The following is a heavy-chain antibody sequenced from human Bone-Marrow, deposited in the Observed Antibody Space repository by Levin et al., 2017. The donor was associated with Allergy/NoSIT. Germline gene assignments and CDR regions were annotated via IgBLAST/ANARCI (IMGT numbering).Heavy chain of an antibody. CDR1: GGSFSGYY. V-gene: IGHV4-34*01. J-gene: IGHJ4*02. CDR2: INHSGST. D-gene: IGHD3-16*02. CDR3: ASPPRGGVIVYIY. Sequence: SETLSLTCAVYGGSFSGYYWSWIRQPPGKGLEWIGEINHSGSTNYNPSLKSRVTISVDTSKNQFSLKLSSVTAADTAVYYCASPPRGGVIVYIYWGQGTLVTVSS.